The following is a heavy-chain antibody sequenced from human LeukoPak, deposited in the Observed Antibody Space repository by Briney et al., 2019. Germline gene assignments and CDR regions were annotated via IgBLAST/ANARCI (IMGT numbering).Heavy chain of an antibody. CDR3: ARDGDYDILTGYYTRFDY. V-gene: IGHV3-64*01. J-gene: IGHJ4*02. CDR1: GFAFSSYA. D-gene: IGHD3-9*01. Sequence: GGSLRLSCAASGFAFSSYAMHWVRQAPGKGLEYVSAISSNGGSTYYANSVKGRFTISRDNSKNTLYLQMGSLRAEDMAVYYCARDGDYDILTGYYTRFDYWGQGTLVTVSS. CDR2: ISSNGGST.